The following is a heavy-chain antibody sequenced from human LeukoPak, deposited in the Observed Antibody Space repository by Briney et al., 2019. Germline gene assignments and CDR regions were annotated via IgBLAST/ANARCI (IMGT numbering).Heavy chain of an antibody. J-gene: IGHJ4*02. CDR3: ARGRGNFDY. CDR2: INHSGST. V-gene: IGHV4-34*01. CDR1: GGSISSYY. Sequence: SETLSLTCTVSGGSISSYYWSWIRQPPGKGLEWIGEINHSGSTNYNPSLKSRVTISVDTSKNQFSLKLSSVTAADTAVYYCARGRGNFDYWGQGTLVTVSS.